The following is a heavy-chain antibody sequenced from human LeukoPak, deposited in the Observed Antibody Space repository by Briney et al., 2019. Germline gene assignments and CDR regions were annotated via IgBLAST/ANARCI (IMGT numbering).Heavy chain of an antibody. J-gene: IGHJ4*02. CDR1: GFTFSNYA. D-gene: IGHD2-15*01. V-gene: IGHV3-66*01. Sequence: PGGSLRLSCAASGFTFSNYAMSWVRQAPGKGLEWVSVIYSGGSTYYADSVKGRFTISRDNSKNTLYLQMNSLRAEDTAVYYCARGERCSGGSCYSQIDYWGQGTLVTVSS. CDR2: IYSGGST. CDR3: ARGERCSGGSCYSQIDY.